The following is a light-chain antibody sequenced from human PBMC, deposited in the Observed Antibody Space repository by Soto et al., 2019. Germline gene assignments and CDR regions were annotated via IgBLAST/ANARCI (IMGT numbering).Light chain of an antibody. V-gene: IGKV1-5*03. CDR3: QQYNSYLWT. CDR2: KAS. CDR1: QSISSW. J-gene: IGKJ1*01. Sequence: DIQMTQSRSTLSASVGDRVTITCRASQSISSWLAWYQQKPGKAPKLLIYKASSLESGVPSRFSGSGSGTEFTLTISSLQPDDFATYYCQQYNSYLWTFGQGTKV.